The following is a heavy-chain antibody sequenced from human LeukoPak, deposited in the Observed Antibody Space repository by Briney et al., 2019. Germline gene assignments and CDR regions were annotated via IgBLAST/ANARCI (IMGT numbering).Heavy chain of an antibody. CDR1: GFTFSSYS. CDR3: AREVAAAGSDY. V-gene: IGHV3-21*01. D-gene: IGHD6-13*01. Sequence: GGSLRLSCAASGFTFSSYSMNWVCQAPGKGLEWVSSISSSSSYIYYADSVKGRFTISRDNAKNSLYLQMNSLRAEDTAVYYCAREVAAAGSDYWGQGTLVTVSS. J-gene: IGHJ4*02. CDR2: ISSSSSYI.